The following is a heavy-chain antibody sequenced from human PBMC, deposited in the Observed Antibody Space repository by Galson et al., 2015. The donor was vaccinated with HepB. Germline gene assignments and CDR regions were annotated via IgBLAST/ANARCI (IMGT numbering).Heavy chain of an antibody. V-gene: IGHV1-69*13. D-gene: IGHD6-13*01. CDR1: GGTFSSYA. J-gene: IGHJ6*02. CDR3: ARVAGSQLGPPPYYYYYYGMDV. CDR2: IIPIFGIA. Sequence: SVKVSCKASGGTFSSYAISWVRQAPGQGLEWMGGIIPIFGIANYAQKFQGRVTITADESTSTAYMELSSLRSEDTAVYYCARVAGSQLGPPPYYYYYYGMDVWGQGTTVTVSS.